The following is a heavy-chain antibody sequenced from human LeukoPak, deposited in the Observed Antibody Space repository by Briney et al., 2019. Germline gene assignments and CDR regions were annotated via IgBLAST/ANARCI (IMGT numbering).Heavy chain of an antibody. V-gene: IGHV1-18*01. J-gene: IGHJ4*02. CDR3: ARGGLSARIDY. CDR2: ISAYNGNT. Sequence: EASVKVSCKASGGTFSSYAISWVRQAPGQGLEWMGGISAYNGNTNYAEKFQGRSTMTTDTSTSTAYMELRSLRADDTAVYYCARGGLSARIDYWGQGTLVTVSS. CDR1: GGTFSSYA. D-gene: IGHD1-26*01.